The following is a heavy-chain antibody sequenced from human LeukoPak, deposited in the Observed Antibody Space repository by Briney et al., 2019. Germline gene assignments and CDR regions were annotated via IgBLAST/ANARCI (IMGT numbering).Heavy chain of an antibody. CDR2: IYYSGST. CDR1: GGSISSYY. J-gene: IGHJ5*02. Sequence: PSETLSLTCTVSGGSISSYYWSWIRQPPGKGLEWIGYIYYSGSTNYNPSLKSRVTISVDTSKNQFSLKLSSVTAADTAVYYCARTGSGSYYTEAGWFDPWGQGTLVTVSS. V-gene: IGHV4-59*01. D-gene: IGHD3-10*01. CDR3: ARTGSGSYYTEAGWFDP.